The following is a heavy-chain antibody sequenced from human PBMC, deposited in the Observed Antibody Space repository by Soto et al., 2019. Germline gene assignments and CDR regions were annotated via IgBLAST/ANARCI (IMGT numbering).Heavy chain of an antibody. CDR1: GGPISSYY. V-gene: IGHV4-59*01. Sequence: QVQLQESGPGLVKPSETLSLNCTVSGGPISSYYWSWIRQSPGKGLEWIGYIYYSGSTNYNPSLKSRVTLSVDTSKNQFSLELSSVTAADTAVYYCARVSSGWPPRVDYWGQGTLVTVSS. CDR3: ARVSSGWPPRVDY. D-gene: IGHD6-19*01. CDR2: IYYSGST. J-gene: IGHJ4*02.